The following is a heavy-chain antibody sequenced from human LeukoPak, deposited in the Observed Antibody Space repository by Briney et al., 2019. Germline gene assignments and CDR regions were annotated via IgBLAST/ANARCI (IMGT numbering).Heavy chain of an antibody. D-gene: IGHD6-19*01. Sequence: SQTLSLTCTVSGGSISSGGYYWSRIRQHPGTGLEWLGYIYYSGSTYYNPSLKGRVTISVDTSKNQFSLKLSSVTAADTAVYYCARILIAVAGTRAFDIWGQGTMVTVSS. CDR1: GGSISSGGYY. CDR2: IYYSGST. CDR3: ARILIAVAGTRAFDI. V-gene: IGHV4-31*03. J-gene: IGHJ3*02.